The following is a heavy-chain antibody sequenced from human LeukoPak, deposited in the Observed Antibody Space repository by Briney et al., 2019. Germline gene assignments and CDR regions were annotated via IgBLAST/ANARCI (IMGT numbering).Heavy chain of an antibody. CDR2: ISGSGGST. D-gene: IGHD3-22*01. CDR1: GFTFSSYA. Sequence: GGSLRLSCAASGFTFSSYALSWVRPAPGKGVEWVSAISGSGGSTYYADSVKGRFTISRDNSKNTLYLQMNSLRAEDTAVYYCAEGSSGLPFDYWGQGTLVTVSS. J-gene: IGHJ4*02. V-gene: IGHV3-23*01. CDR3: AEGSSGLPFDY.